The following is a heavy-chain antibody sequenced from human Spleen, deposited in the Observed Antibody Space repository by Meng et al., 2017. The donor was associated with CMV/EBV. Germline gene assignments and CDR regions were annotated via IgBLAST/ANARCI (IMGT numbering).Heavy chain of an antibody. CDR2: IYQDGGEK. CDR3: AKDIKRWEAGTFDY. Sequence: GESLKISCAASGFTSRKQSMTWVRQAPGKGLEWVANIYQDGGEKFYVGSVKGRFTISRDNAKKSLYVQVTSLRAEYTAVYYCAKDIKRWEAGTFDYWGQGTLVTVSS. V-gene: IGHV3-7*01. CDR1: GFTSRKQS. D-gene: IGHD6-19*01. J-gene: IGHJ4*02.